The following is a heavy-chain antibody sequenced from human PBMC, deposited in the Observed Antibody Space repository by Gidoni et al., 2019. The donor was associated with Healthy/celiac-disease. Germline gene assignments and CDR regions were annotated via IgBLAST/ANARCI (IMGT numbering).Heavy chain of an antibody. CDR3: ARDPGEEWLVQGLGWFDP. Sequence: QVQLVPSGAEVKMPGSSVKVSCKASGYTFNGDYMHWVRQAPGQGLEWMGRINANSGGTNYAQKFQGRVTMTRDTSISTAYMELSRLRSDDTAVYYCARDPGEEWLVQGLGWFDPWGQGTLVTVSS. D-gene: IGHD6-19*01. V-gene: IGHV1-2*06. J-gene: IGHJ5*02. CDR2: INANSGGT. CDR1: GYTFNGDY.